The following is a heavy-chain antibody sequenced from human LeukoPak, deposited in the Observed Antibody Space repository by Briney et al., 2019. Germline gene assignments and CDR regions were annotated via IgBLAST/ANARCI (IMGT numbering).Heavy chain of an antibody. Sequence: SETLSLTCTVSGGSISSYYWSWIRHPAGKGLELIGRIYTSGSTNYNPSLKSRVTMSVDTSKNQFSLKLSSVTAADTAVYYCARILRVAATDAFDIWGQGTMVTVSS. D-gene: IGHD2-15*01. V-gene: IGHV4-4*07. J-gene: IGHJ3*02. CDR3: ARILRVAATDAFDI. CDR1: GGSISSYY. CDR2: IYTSGST.